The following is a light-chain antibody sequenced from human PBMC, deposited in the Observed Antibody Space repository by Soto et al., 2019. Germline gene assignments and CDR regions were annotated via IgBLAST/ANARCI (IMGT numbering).Light chain of an antibody. CDR2: AIS. CDR1: QDIRNF. V-gene: IGKV1-12*01. Sequence: DIQMTQSPSFVSAAVGDRVTLSCRASQDIRNFLAWYQQKPGKAPALLISAISKLQRGVPSRFSGSGSGTDFTLTISSLQPEDSATYYCQQASSFPRTFGQGTKVEVK. CDR3: QQASSFPRT. J-gene: IGKJ1*01.